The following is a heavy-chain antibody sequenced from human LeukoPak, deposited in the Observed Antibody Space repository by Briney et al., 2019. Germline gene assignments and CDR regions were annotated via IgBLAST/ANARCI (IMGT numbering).Heavy chain of an antibody. Sequence: GGSLRLSCAASGFTFSGSAMHWVRQASGKGLEWVGRIRSKANSYATAYAASVKGRFTISRDDSKNTAYLQMNGLKTEDTAVYYCTRLIVDSSGYSFDYWGQGTLVTVSS. V-gene: IGHV3-73*01. J-gene: IGHJ4*02. CDR1: GFTFSGSA. D-gene: IGHD3-22*01. CDR3: TRLIVDSSGYSFDY. CDR2: IRSKANSYAT.